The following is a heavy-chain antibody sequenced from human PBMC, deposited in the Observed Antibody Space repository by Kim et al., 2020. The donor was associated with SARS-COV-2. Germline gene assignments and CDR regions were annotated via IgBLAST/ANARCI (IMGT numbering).Heavy chain of an antibody. Sequence: ASVKVSCKASGYTFTSYDINWVRQATGQGLEWMGWMNPNSGNTGYAQKFQGRVTMTRNTSISTAYMELSSLRSEDTAVYYCARGGVLRKGYDYDSSGYYFQHWGQGTLVTVSS. CDR3: ARGGVLRKGYDYDSSGYYFQH. J-gene: IGHJ1*01. V-gene: IGHV1-8*01. CDR2: MNPNSGNT. CDR1: GYTFTSYD. D-gene: IGHD3-22*01.